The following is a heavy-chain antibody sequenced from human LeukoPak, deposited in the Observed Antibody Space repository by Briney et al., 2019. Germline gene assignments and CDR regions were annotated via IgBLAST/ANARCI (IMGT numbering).Heavy chain of an antibody. Sequence: PGGSLRLSCAASGFTFSSYAMHWVRQAPGKGLEYVSAISSNGGSTYYANSVKGRFTISRDNSKNTLYLQKGSLRAEDMAVYYCAREGYSSTGYYYYMDVWGKGTTVTVSS. CDR2: ISSNGGST. CDR1: GFTFSSYA. CDR3: AREGYSSTGYYYYMDV. V-gene: IGHV3-64*01. J-gene: IGHJ6*03. D-gene: IGHD5-18*01.